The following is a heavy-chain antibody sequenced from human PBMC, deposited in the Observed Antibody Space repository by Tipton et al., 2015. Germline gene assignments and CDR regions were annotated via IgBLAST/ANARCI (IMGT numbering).Heavy chain of an antibody. CDR2: IQYSGST. D-gene: IGHD6-19*01. Sequence: TLSLTCTVSSDSISKYYWTWIRQPPGKELEWIGYIQYSGSTNYNPSLKSRVTISVDTSKNQFPLKLSSVTAADTAVYYCARQSGESSGWPSAFDIWGQGTMVTVSS. CDR3: ARQSGESSGWPSAFDI. CDR1: SDSISKYY. J-gene: IGHJ3*02. V-gene: IGHV4-59*08.